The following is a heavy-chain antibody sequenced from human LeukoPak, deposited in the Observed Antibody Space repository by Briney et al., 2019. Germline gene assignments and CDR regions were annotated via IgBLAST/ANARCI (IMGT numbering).Heavy chain of an antibody. CDR3: ARETSLAGFASGLGFNY. Sequence: SETLSLTCTVSGASISSWYWSWIRQPPGKGLEWIGYIYGSGNANYNPSLKSRVTMSIDTSKNQFFLKLTSVTAADTATYYCARETSLAGFASGLGFNYWGQGILVTVSS. CDR1: GASISSWY. V-gene: IGHV4-59*01. CDR2: IYGSGNA. J-gene: IGHJ4*02. D-gene: IGHD6-19*01.